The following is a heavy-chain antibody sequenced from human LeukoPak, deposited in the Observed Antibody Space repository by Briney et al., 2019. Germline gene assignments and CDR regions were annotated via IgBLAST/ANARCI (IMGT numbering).Heavy chain of an antibody. D-gene: IGHD3-10*01. CDR1: GFTFSSYS. CDR2: ISSSSSYI. Sequence: PGGSLRPSCAASGFTFSSYSMNWVRQAPGKGLEWVSSISSSSSYIYYADSVKGRFTISRDNAKNSLYLQMNSLRAEDTAVHYCAREDVGAGSGYWGQGTLVTVSS. J-gene: IGHJ4*02. V-gene: IGHV3-21*01. CDR3: AREDVGAGSGY.